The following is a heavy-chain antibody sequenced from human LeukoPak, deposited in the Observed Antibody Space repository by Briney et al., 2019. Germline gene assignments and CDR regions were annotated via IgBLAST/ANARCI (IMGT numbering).Heavy chain of an antibody. CDR1: GFTFSSYA. V-gene: IGHV3-30*04. D-gene: IGHD6-13*01. CDR2: ISYDGSNK. Sequence: GRSLRLSCAASGFTFSSYAMHWVRQAPGKGLEWVAVISYDGSNKYYADSVKGRFTISRDNSKNTLYRQMNSLRAEDTAVYYCATSPFAPGYSSSWYYYYGMDVWGKGTTVTVSS. J-gene: IGHJ6*04. CDR3: ATSPFAPGYSSSWYYYYGMDV.